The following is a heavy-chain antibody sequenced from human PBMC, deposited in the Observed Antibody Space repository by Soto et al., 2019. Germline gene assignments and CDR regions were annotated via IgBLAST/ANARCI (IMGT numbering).Heavy chain of an antibody. J-gene: IGHJ5*02. CDR1: GGSISSYY. CDR3: ARELLWLGESPWFDP. D-gene: IGHD3-10*01. Sequence: PSETLSLTCTVSGGSISSYYWSWIRQPAGKGLEWIGRIYTSGSTNYNPSLKSRVTMSVDTSKNQFSLKLSSVTAADTAVYYCARELLWLGESPWFDPWGQGTLVTVSS. V-gene: IGHV4-4*07. CDR2: IYTSGST.